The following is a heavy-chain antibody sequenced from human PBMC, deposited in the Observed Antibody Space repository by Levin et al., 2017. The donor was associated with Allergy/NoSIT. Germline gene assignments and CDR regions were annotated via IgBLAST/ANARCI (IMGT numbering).Heavy chain of an antibody. V-gene: IGHV4-4*07. D-gene: IGHD3-3*01. J-gene: IGHJ6*02. CDR2: IYTSGST. CDR1: GGSISSYY. Sequence: SQTLSLTCTVSGGSISSYYWSWIRQPAGKGLEWIGRIYTSGSTNYNPSLKSRVTMSVDTSKNQFSLKLSSVTAADTAVYYCARGKSGIFGVVISHYYYGMDGWGQGTTVTVSS. CDR3: ARGKSGIFGVVISHYYYGMDG.